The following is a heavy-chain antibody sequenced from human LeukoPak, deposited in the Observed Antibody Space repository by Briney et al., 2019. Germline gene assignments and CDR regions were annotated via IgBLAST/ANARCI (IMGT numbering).Heavy chain of an antibody. CDR1: GLTVSNSY. D-gene: IGHD2-15*01. CDR2: LYRDDTS. V-gene: IGHV3-53*03. CDR3: VSGYCRGARCHAFAFDI. Sequence: GGSLRLSCAASGLTVSNSYIKWVRQPPGKGLEWVSVLYRDDTSYYAESVKGRFTISRDSAKNTLDLQMSGLRAEDTAMYYCVSGYCRGARCHAFAFDIWGQGTMVTVSS. J-gene: IGHJ3*02.